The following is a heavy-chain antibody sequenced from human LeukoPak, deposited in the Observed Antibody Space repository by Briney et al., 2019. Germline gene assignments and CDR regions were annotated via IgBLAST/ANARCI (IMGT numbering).Heavy chain of an antibody. CDR2: MKPNSGNT. Sequence: ASVKVSCKASGYTFTNYDINWVRQATGQGLEWMGYMKPNSGNTGYAQKFQGRVTMTRDTSISTAYMELSSLTSEDTAVYYCATELRWKDHWGQGTLVTVSS. CDR3: ATELRWKDH. V-gene: IGHV1-8*01. D-gene: IGHD4-23*01. J-gene: IGHJ4*02. CDR1: GYTFTNYD.